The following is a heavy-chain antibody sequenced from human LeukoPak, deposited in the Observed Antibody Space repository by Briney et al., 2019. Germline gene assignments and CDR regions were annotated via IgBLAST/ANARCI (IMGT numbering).Heavy chain of an antibody. J-gene: IGHJ4*02. D-gene: IGHD1-26*01. Sequence: GRSLRLSCAASGFTFDDYAMHWVRQAPGKGLEWVSGISWNSGRIVYADSVKGRFTISRDNDKNCLYVQMNSLRGGGMALYDCAKDADPYGSGSYDYWGQGTLVTASS. CDR2: ISWNSGRI. V-gene: IGHV3-9*03. CDR1: GFTFDDYA. CDR3: AKDADPYGSGSYDY.